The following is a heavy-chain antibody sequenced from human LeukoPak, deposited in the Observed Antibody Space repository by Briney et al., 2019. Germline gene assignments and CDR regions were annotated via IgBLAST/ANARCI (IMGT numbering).Heavy chain of an antibody. CDR1: GFTFSSYG. Sequence: GGSLRLSCAASGFTFSSYGTHWVRQAPGKGLEWVAVLWFDGSIKYYADSVKGRFTISRDNSKNTLYLQMNSLRAEDTAVYYCAKDSRLLRSLEYWGQGTLVTVSS. D-gene: IGHD3-22*01. J-gene: IGHJ4*02. CDR2: LWFDGSIK. V-gene: IGHV3-33*06. CDR3: AKDSRLLRSLEY.